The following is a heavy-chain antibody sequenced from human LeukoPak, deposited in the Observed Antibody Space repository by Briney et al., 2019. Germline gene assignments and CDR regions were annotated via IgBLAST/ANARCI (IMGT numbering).Heavy chain of an antibody. CDR1: GGSISSYY. D-gene: IGHD1-26*01. V-gene: IGHV4-4*07. J-gene: IGHJ5*02. CDR3: ARNDYSGSHNWFDP. Sequence: PSETLSLTCTVSGGSISSYYWSWIRQPAGKGLEWIGRIYTSGSTNYNPSLKSRVTMSVDTSKNQFSLKLSSVTAADTAVYYCARNDYSGSHNWFDPWGQGTLVTVSS. CDR2: IYTSGST.